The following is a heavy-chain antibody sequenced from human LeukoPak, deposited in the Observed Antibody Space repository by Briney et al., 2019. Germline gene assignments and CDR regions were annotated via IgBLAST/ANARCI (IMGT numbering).Heavy chain of an antibody. CDR2: IFPGDSDT. J-gene: IGHJ4*02. V-gene: IGHV5-51*01. CDR3: AKSSYRGAVAAAGVDS. D-gene: IGHD6-13*01. Sequence: GGSLRISFKASGYSFTTNWIGWGRQRPGQGLGGVGIIFPGDSDTLYSPSFQGQVTILADKSINTAYLQWRSLKASDTAIYYCAKSSYRGAVAAAGVDSWGQGTLVTVSS. CDR1: GYSFTTNW.